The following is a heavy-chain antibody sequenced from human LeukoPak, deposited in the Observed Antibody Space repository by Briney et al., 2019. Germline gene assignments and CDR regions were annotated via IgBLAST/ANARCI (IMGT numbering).Heavy chain of an antibody. Sequence: PGGSLRLSCAASGFSLRDYGMTWVRQVPGRGLEWVSGIGGGGHRIDYADSVKGRFTISRDNSKNTLYLQMNSLRADDTAVYYCAKDKYDILTGYPSDYWGQGTLVTVSS. D-gene: IGHD3-9*01. CDR1: GFSLRDYG. CDR3: AKDKYDILTGYPSDY. J-gene: IGHJ4*02. V-gene: IGHV3-23*01. CDR2: IGGGGHRI.